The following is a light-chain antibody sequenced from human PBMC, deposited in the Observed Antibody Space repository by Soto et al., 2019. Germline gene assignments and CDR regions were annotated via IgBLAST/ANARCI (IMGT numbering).Light chain of an antibody. Sequence: EIVLTQSPGTLSFSPGERATLSCRASQSVGSSYLAWYQQKPGQAPRLLIYGASSRATGIPDRFSGSGSGTDFTLTISRLEPEDFALYYCRQYVSSPRTFGQGTKVDIK. CDR1: QSVGSSY. J-gene: IGKJ1*01. CDR2: GAS. CDR3: RQYVSSPRT. V-gene: IGKV3-20*01.